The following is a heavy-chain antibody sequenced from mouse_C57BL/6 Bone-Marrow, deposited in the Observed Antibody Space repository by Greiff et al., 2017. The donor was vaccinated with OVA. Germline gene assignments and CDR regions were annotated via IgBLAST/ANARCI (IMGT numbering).Heavy chain of an antibody. CDR2: INPNNGGT. CDR1: GYTFTDYY. V-gene: IGHV1-26*01. Sequence: EVQLQQSGPELVKPGASVKISCKASGYTFTDYYMNWVKQSHGKSLEWIGDINPNNGGTSYNQKFKGKATLTVDKSSSTAYMELRSLTSEDSAVYYCAIKGLITTVVATNYWGQGTTLTVSS. J-gene: IGHJ2*01. D-gene: IGHD1-1*01. CDR3: AIKGLITTVVATNY.